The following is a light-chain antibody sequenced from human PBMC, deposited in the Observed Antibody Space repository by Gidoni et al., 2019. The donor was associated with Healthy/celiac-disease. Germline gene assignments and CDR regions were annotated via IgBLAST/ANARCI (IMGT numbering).Light chain of an antibody. CDR2: AAS. V-gene: IGKV1-39*01. J-gene: IGKJ1*01. CDR3: QQSYSMPRT. CDR1: QTISTY. Sequence: DIPMTQSPSSLSASVGDRVTITCRASQTISTYLNWYQQRPGEAPKLLVYAASSLQRGVPSRFSATESGTDFTLTINGLQPEDVATYYCQQSYSMPRTFGQGTKVEV.